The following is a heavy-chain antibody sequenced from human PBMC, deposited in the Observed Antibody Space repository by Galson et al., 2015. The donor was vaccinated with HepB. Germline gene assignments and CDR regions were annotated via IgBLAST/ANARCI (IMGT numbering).Heavy chain of an antibody. D-gene: IGHD6-19*01. Sequence: SLRLSCAASGFTFSSYSMNWVRQAPGKGLEWVAVISYDGSNKYYADSVKGRFTISRDNSKNTLYLQMNSLRAEDTAVYYCAKDEQWLVVNYYMDVWGKGTTVTVSS. CDR2: ISYDGSNK. CDR1: GFTFSSYS. J-gene: IGHJ6*03. CDR3: AKDEQWLVVNYYMDV. V-gene: IGHV3-30*18.